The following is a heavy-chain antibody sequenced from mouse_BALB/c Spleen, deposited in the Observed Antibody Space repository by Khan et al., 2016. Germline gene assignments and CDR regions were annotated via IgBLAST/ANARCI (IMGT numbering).Heavy chain of an antibody. V-gene: IGHV3-1*02. CDR3: ATSTSGNWYYMDY. CDR2: IHYSGST. CDR1: GYSIPSHYS. D-gene: IGHD3-1*01. Sequence: EVQLQESGPDLVKPSQSLSLTCTVTGYSIPSHYSWHWIRHFPGNKLEWMGYIHYSGSTNYNPSLKSRISITRDTSKNQFFLQLNSVTTEDTAAYYRATSTSGNWYYMDYWGQGTTRTVSS. J-gene: IGHJ2*01.